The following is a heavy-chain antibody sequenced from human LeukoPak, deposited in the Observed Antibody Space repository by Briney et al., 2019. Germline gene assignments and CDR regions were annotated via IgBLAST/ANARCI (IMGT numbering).Heavy chain of an antibody. D-gene: IGHD3-10*01. J-gene: IGHJ4*02. V-gene: IGHV1-2*02. CDR2: LNPNSGGT. CDR1: GYTFTDYY. Sequence: ASVKVSCKAYGYTFTDYYIHWVRQAPGQGLEWMGWLNPNSGGTDSAQKFQGRVTMTRDTSISTAYMELSRLRSDDTAVYYCARVMVRGVRAPSSYYFDYWGQGTLVTVSS. CDR3: ARVMVRGVRAPSSYYFDY.